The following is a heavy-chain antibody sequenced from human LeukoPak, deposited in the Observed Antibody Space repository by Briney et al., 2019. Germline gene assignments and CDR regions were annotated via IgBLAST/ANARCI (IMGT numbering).Heavy chain of an antibody. CDR3: ASGGMDV. CDR2: IYTSGST. Sequence: SETLSLTCTVSGGSISSGSYYWSWIRQPAGKGLEWIGRIYTSGSTNYNPSLKSRVTISVDTSKNQFSLKLSSVTAADTAVYYCASGGMDVWGKGTTVTVSS. V-gene: IGHV4-61*02. CDR1: GGSISSGSYY. J-gene: IGHJ6*04.